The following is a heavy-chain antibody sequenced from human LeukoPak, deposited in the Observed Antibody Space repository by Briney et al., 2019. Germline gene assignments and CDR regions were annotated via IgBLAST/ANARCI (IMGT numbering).Heavy chain of an antibody. CDR1: GGSISSYY. V-gene: IGHV4-59*01. Sequence: PSETLSLTCTVSGGSISSYYWSWIRQPPGKGLEWIGYIYYSGSTNYNPSLKSRVTISVDTSKNQFSLKLSSVTAADTAVYYCARGFTRIFDYWGQETLVTVSS. CDR2: IYYSGST. D-gene: IGHD2-15*01. CDR3: ARGFTRIFDY. J-gene: IGHJ4*02.